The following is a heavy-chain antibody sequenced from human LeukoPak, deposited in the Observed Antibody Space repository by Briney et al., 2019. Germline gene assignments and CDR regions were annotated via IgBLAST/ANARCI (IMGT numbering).Heavy chain of an antibody. J-gene: IGHJ1*01. Sequence: ASVKVSCKASGYTFTSYAMNWVRQAPGQGLEWMGRINTNTGNPTYAQGFTGRFVFSLDTSVSTAYLQISSLKAEDTAVYHCARDNYGSGSYYYFQHWGQGTLVTVSS. CDR1: GYTFTSYA. D-gene: IGHD3-10*01. V-gene: IGHV7-4-1*02. CDR3: ARDNYGSGSYYYFQH. CDR2: INTNTGNP.